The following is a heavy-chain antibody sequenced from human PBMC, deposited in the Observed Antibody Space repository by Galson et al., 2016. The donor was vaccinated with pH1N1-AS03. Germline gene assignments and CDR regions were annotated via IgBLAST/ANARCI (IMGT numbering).Heavy chain of an antibody. Sequence: LSLTCTVSGLSTTKGFQWAWIRQSPAKGLEWIGNVYQSGTTYYNPSLKRRVTISVDTSKDQFSLKLTSVTAADTATYFCARYHGNNRPFDMWGPGSLVVVSS. V-gene: IGHV4-38-2*02. CDR1: GLSTTKGFQ. D-gene: IGHD5-24*01. CDR2: VYQSGTT. CDR3: ARYHGNNRPFDM. J-gene: IGHJ4*01.